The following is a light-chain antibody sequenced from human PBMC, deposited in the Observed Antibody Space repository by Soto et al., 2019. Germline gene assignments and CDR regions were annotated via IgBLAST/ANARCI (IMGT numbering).Light chain of an antibody. CDR2: EVS. Sequence: QSALTQPPCASGSRGQSVTISCTGTSSDVGGYNYVSWYQQHPGKAPKLMIYEVSKRPSGVPDRFSGSKSGNTASLTVSGLQAEDEADYYCSSYAGSNNVVFGGGTKVTVL. CDR1: SSDVGGYNY. V-gene: IGLV2-8*01. J-gene: IGLJ2*01. CDR3: SSYAGSNNVV.